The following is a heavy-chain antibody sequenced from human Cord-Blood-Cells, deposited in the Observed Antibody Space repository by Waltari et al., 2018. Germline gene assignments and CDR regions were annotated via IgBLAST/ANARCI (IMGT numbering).Heavy chain of an antibody. CDR3: ARGTWYYDFWSGYLNWFDP. J-gene: IGHJ5*02. CDR1: GGSFSGYY. V-gene: IGHV4-34*01. D-gene: IGHD3-3*01. Sequence: QVQLQQWGAGLLKPSETLSLTCAVYGGSFSGYYWSWIRQPPGKGLEGCGEINHSGRPTYSPSLMSRVTISLDTSKIQFSLKLSSVTAADTAVYYCARGTWYYDFWSGYLNWFDPWGQGTLVTVSS. CDR2: INHSGRP.